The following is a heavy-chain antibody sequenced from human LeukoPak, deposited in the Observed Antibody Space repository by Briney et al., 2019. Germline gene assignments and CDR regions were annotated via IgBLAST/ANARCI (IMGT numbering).Heavy chain of an antibody. J-gene: IGHJ3*02. V-gene: IGHV4-39*07. Sequence: SQTQSLTCTVSGGSISSSSYYWGWIRQPPGKGLEWIGSIYYSGSTYYNPSLKSRVTISVDTSKNQFSLKLSSVTAADTAVYYCARSGLPNAFDIWGQGTMVTVSS. D-gene: IGHD3-3*01. CDR3: ARSGLPNAFDI. CDR1: GGSISSSSYY. CDR2: IYYSGST.